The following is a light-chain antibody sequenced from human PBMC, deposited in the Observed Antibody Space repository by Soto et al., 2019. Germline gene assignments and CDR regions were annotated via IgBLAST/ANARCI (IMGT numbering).Light chain of an antibody. Sequence: SVLTQLASGSGSPGQTVTISCTGTSSDVGSYYLVSWYQQHPGKAPKLMIYEGSKRPSGVSKRLSGSKSGNPASLTISGLEAEDEADYYCCTYAGSSTFYVFGTGTKVTVL. J-gene: IGLJ1*01. V-gene: IGLV2-23*03. CDR3: CTYAGSSTFYV. CDR1: SSDVGSYYL. CDR2: EGS.